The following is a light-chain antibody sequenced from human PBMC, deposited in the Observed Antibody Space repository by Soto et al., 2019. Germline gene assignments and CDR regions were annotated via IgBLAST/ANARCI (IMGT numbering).Light chain of an antibody. CDR3: LHYAHFPCS. CDR2: GIS. J-gene: IGKJ2*04. CDR1: QAIRND. Sequence: AIPMTQSPSSLSASVGDTVTFTCRASQAIRNDLGWFQQKPGKPPKLLIYGISILQSGVTARCSGSGSGTDFTLTSSGLQPEDFATYSCLHYAHFPCSFGEGTKVEI. V-gene: IGKV1-6*01.